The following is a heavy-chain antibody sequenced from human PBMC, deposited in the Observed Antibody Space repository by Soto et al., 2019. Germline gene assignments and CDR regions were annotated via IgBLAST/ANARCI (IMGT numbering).Heavy chain of an antibody. D-gene: IGHD6-19*01. CDR1: GGSFSGHY. CDR2: INHSGST. V-gene: IGHV4-34*01. Sequence: SETLSLTCAVYGGSFSGHYWSWIRQPPGKGLEWIGEINHSGSTNYNPSLKSRVTISVDTSKNQFSLKLSSVTAADTAVYYCASGYSSGRTFDYWGQGTLVTVSS. CDR3: ASGYSSGRTFDY. J-gene: IGHJ4*02.